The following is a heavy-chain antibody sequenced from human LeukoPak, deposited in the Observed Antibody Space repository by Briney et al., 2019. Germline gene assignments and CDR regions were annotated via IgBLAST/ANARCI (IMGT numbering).Heavy chain of an antibody. CDR1: GYTFTSYD. J-gene: IGHJ4*02. CDR3: ARGAPGSYCSGGSCPYFDY. D-gene: IGHD2-15*01. V-gene: IGHV1-8*01. Sequence: ASVKVSCKASGYTFTSYDVNWVRQATGQGLEWMGWVNPNSGHTGYAQKFQGRVTLTTKTSVSTAYMGLSSLRSEDTAIYYCARGAPGSYCSGGSCPYFDYWGQGTLVSVSS. CDR2: VNPNSGHT.